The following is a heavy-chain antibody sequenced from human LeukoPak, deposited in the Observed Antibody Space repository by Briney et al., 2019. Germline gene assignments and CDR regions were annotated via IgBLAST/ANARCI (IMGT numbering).Heavy chain of an antibody. CDR2: INQDGSTK. CDR3: ARDQTGSLDY. CDR1: GFILSNTW. D-gene: IGHD1-26*01. Sequence: PGGSRRLSCGASGFILSNTWMAWVRQAPGKGLEWVANINQDGSTKHYVDSVKGRFTISRDNAWNSVYLQMNSLRAEDTAVYYCARDQTGSLDYWGQGILVSVSS. J-gene: IGHJ4*02. V-gene: IGHV3-7*01.